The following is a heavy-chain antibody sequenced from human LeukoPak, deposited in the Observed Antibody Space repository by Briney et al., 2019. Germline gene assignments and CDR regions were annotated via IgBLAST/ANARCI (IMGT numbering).Heavy chain of an antibody. CDR2: INGDGSST. D-gene: IGHD5-24*01. CDR1: GFTFTSSW. CDR3: AKMDVG. V-gene: IGHV3-74*01. Sequence: PGGSLRLSCAASGFTFTSSWMHWVRQAPGKGLVWVSRINGDGSSTSYADSVKGRFTISRDNAKNTVYLQMNSLRAEDTAVYYCAKMDVGWGQGTLVTVPS. J-gene: IGHJ4*02.